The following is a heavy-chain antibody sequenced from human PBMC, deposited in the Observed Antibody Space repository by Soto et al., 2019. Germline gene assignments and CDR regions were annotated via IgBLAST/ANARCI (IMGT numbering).Heavy chain of an antibody. J-gene: IGHJ4*02. Sequence: TLSLTCTVSGGSISSYYWSWIRQHPGKGLEWIGYIYYSGSTYYNPSLKSRVTISVDTSKNQFSLKLSSVTAADTAVYYCARGPGIMAKIDYWGQGTLVTVSS. CDR3: ARGPGIMAKIDY. V-gene: IGHV4-31*03. CDR1: GGSISSYY. D-gene: IGHD3-16*01. CDR2: IYYSGST.